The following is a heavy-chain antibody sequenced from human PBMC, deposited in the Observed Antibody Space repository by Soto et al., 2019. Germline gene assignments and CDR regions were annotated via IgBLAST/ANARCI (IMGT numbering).Heavy chain of an antibody. CDR2: IDPSGGIT. D-gene: IGHD2-8*02. V-gene: IGHV1-46*01. J-gene: IGHJ4*02. Sequence: QVQLSQFGAEVKKPGASVKVSCKASGYSFTNFHIHWVRQAPGQGLEWMGMIDPSGGITRDAQRVQGGITMTRDASTSTVYRELRGLTSEDTALYYGAGDLICHDTNESGGYYFDHWGQGSLVTVSS. CDR1: GYSFTNFH. CDR3: AGDLICHDTNESGGYYFDH.